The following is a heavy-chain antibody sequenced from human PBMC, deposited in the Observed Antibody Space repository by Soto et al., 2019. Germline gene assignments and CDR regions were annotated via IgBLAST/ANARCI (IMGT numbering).Heavy chain of an antibody. Sequence: QVQLVQSGAEVKKPGASVKVSCKASGYTFTSYDIHWVRQATGQGLEWMGWMNPNSGNTGYAQKXXGXXTMTRSTSRSTAYMELSSLRSEETAVYYCARERSSGWYVDYWGQGTLVTVSS. CDR1: GYTFTSYD. V-gene: IGHV1-8*01. J-gene: IGHJ4*02. CDR2: MNPNSGNT. D-gene: IGHD6-19*01. CDR3: ARERSSGWYVDY.